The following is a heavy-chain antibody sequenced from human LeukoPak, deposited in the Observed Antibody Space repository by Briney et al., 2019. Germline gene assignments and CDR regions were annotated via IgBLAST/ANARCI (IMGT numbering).Heavy chain of an antibody. CDR2: IYTSGST. V-gene: IGHV4-4*07. CDR3: ARIGLGSSWYYFDY. J-gene: IGHJ4*02. CDR1: GGSISSYY. D-gene: IGHD6-13*01. Sequence: SETLSLTSTVSGGSISSYYWSWIRQPAGKGLEWIGRIYTSGSTNYNPSLKSRVTMSVDTSKNQFSLKLSSLTAAGTAVYYCARIGLGSSWYYFDYRGQGTLVTVFS.